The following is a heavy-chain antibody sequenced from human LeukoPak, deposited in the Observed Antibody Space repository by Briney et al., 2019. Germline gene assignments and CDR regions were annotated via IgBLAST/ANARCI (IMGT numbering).Heavy chain of an antibody. CDR3: ASSGSGSYYNYYFDY. CDR1: GFTFSNYA. Sequence: GGSLRLSCAASGFTFSNYAIHWVRQAPGKGLEWVAVISYDGGNKYYADSVKGRFTISRDNAKNSLYLQMNGLRAEDTAVYYCASSGSGSYYNYYFDYWGQGTLVTVSS. CDR2: ISYDGGNK. J-gene: IGHJ4*02. D-gene: IGHD3-10*01. V-gene: IGHV3-30-3*01.